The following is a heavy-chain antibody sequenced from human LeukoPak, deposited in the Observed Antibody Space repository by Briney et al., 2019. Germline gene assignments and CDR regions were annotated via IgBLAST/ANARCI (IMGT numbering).Heavy chain of an antibody. Sequence: SETLSLTCTVSGGSISSGDYYWSWIRQPPGKGLEWIGYIYYSGSAYYNPSLKSRVTISVDTSKNQFSLKLSSVTAADTAVYYCARVVADLSTYFDYWGQGTLVTVSS. CDR1: GGSISSGDYY. V-gene: IGHV4-30-4*08. D-gene: IGHD3-16*02. J-gene: IGHJ4*02. CDR2: IYYSGSA. CDR3: ARVVADLSTYFDY.